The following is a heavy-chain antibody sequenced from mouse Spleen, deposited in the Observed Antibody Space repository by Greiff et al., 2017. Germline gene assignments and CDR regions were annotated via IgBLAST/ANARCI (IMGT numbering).Heavy chain of an antibody. CDR1: GYTFTSYW. Sequence: VQLQQPGAELVKTGASVKVSCKASGYTFTSYWMHWVKQRPGQGLEWIGYINPSSGYTKYNQKFKDKATLTADKSSSTAYMQLSSLTYEDSAVYYCARERPYAMDYWGQGTSVTVSS. V-gene: IGHV1-7*01. CDR2: INPSSGYT. J-gene: IGHJ4*01. CDR3: ARERPYAMDY.